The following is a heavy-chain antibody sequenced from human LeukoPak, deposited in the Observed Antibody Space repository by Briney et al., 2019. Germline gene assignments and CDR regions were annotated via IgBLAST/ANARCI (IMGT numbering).Heavy chain of an antibody. CDR3: ARYYGSGSPKPFDY. V-gene: IGHV4-59*06. J-gene: IGHJ4*02. D-gene: IGHD3-10*01. Sequence: SETLSLTCTVSGGSVNNHYWSWIRQPPGKGLEWIGYIYYSGSTYYNPSLKSRVTISVDTSKNQFSLKLSSVTAADTAVYYCARYYGSGSPKPFDYWGQGTLVTVSS. CDR2: IYYSGST. CDR1: GGSVNNHY.